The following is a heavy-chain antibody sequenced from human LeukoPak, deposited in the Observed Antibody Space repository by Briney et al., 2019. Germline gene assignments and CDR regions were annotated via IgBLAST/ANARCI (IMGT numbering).Heavy chain of an antibody. CDR3: ARAKRNGFDI. Sequence: PGGSLRLSCAASGFTFSSYSMNWVRQAPGKGLEWVSSISSSSSSIYYADSVKSRFTVSRDNAKNSLYLQMNSLRAEDTAVYYCARAKRNGFDIWGQGTMVSVSS. CDR2: ISSSSSSI. V-gene: IGHV3-21*01. CDR1: GFTFSSYS. J-gene: IGHJ3*02.